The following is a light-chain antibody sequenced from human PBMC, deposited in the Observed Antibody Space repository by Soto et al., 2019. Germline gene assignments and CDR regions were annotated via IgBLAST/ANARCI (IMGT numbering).Light chain of an antibody. CDR2: SAS. CDR1: HCIRND. V-gene: IGKV1-6*01. J-gene: IGKJ4*01. Sequence: AIQMTQSPSSLSSSLLDIVTITCLSSHCIRNDLFWYQQKPVKSPNLLIYSASSLQGCFPSRFIFIGSVTYFTLTXSXLQPEDFATYYSLQDYNYPRTFGGGTKVNIK. CDR3: LQDYNYPRT.